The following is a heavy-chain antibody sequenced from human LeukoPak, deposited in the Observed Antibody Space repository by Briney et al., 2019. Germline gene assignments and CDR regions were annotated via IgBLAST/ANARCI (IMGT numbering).Heavy chain of an antibody. D-gene: IGHD3-22*01. CDR3: ATWLKSGYLRNAFDI. CDR2: FDPEDGET. CDR1: GYTLTELS. Sequence: ASVKVSCKVSGYTLTELSMHWVRQAPGKGLEWMGGFDPEDGETIYAQKFQGRVTMTEDTSTDTAYMELSSLRSEDTVVYYCATWLKSGYLRNAFDIWGQGTMVTVSS. J-gene: IGHJ3*02. V-gene: IGHV1-24*01.